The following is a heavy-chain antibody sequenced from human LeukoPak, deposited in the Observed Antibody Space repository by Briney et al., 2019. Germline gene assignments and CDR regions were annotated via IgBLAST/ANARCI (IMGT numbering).Heavy chain of an antibody. V-gene: IGHV4-4*07. Sequence: SETLSLTCTVSGGSISSYYWSWIRQPAGKGLEWIGRIYTSGSTKYNPSLKSRVTMSLDTSKNQFALKLSSVTAADTAVYYCARDRGITMIVTNWFDPWGQGTLVTVSS. CDR2: IYTSGST. CDR1: GGSISSYY. CDR3: ARDRGITMIVTNWFDP. J-gene: IGHJ5*02. D-gene: IGHD3-22*01.